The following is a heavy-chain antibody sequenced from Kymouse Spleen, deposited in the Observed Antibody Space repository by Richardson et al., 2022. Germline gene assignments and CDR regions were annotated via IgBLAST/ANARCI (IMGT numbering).Heavy chain of an antibody. J-gene: IGHJ4*02. CDR1: GFTFSGSA. Sequence: EVQLVESGGGLVQPGGSLKLSCAASGFTFSGSAMHWVRQASGKGLEWVGRIRSKANSYATAYAASVKGRFTISRDDSKNTAYLQMNSLKTEDTAVYYCIYYGSGSYYHDYWGQGTLVTVSS. CDR2: IRSKANSYAT. CDR3: IYYGSGSYYHDY. D-gene: IGHD3-10*01. V-gene: IGHV3-73*02.